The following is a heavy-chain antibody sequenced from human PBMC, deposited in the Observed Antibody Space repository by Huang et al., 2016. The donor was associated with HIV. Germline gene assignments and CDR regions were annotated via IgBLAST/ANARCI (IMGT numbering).Heavy chain of an antibody. CDR3: VGYCTGGTCFEAFDI. D-gene: IGHD2-8*02. J-gene: IGHJ3*02. CDR2: IEYSGAT. Sequence: QLQLQESGPGLVKPSETLSLTCTVSGGPISNSSHYWGWIRQPPGKGLEWIGSIEYSGATHHNPTLKSRVTMTVDGTKSQISLNLISVTAADTALYYCVGYCTGGTCFEAFDIWGQGTRVTVSS. V-gene: IGHV4-39*01. CDR1: GGPISNSSHY.